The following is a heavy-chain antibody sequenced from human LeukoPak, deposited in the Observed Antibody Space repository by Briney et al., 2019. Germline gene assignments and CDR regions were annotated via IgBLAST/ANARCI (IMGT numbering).Heavy chain of an antibody. CDR1: GFTVSSNY. V-gene: IGHV3-53*01. J-gene: IGHJ4*02. Sequence: GGSLRLSCAASGFTVSSNYMSWVRQAPGKGLEWVSVIYSGGSTYYADSVKGRFTISRDNSKNTLYLQMNSLRAEDTAVYYCARGGNLRYFDWSAPALDYWAREPWSPSPQ. CDR2: IYSGGST. CDR3: ARGGNLRYFDWSAPALDY. D-gene: IGHD3-9*01.